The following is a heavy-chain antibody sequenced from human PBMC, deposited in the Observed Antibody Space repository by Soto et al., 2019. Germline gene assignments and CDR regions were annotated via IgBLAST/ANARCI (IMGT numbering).Heavy chain of an antibody. J-gene: IGHJ4*02. V-gene: IGHV3-30*03. CDR1: AFPFSNYG. Sequence: QVQLEVSGGGVVQPGGSLRLSCVGSAFPFSNYGMHWVRQAPGKGLEWVAVISYEGSIKDYADSVKGRFTISRDVPTNTLYLQMNSLRPEDTGVYYCVRPGRALWSGRYFFDYWGQGTLVTVSS. D-gene: IGHD3-3*01. CDR3: VRPGRALWSGRYFFDY. CDR2: ISYEGSIK.